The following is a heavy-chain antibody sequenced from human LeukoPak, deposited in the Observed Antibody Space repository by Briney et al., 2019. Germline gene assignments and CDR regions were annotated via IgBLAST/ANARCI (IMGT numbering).Heavy chain of an antibody. Sequence: SQTLSLTCAIFGDSVSSNSGAWNWIRQSPSRGLEWLGRAYYRSRWYNDYAFSVKGRIAINADTSKNHFSLQLNSVTPEDTAVYYCAREEAGTYGFQYWGQGTLVTVSS. D-gene: IGHD3-10*01. V-gene: IGHV6-1*01. CDR3: AREEAGTYGFQY. CDR1: GDSVSSNSGA. J-gene: IGHJ4*02. CDR2: AYYRSRWYN.